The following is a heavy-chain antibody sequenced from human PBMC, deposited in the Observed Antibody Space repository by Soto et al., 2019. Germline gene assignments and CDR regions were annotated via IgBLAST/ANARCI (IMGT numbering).Heavy chain of an antibody. CDR3: AKDAAARPTLFDY. Sequence: EVQLLESGGGLVQPGGSLRLSCAASGFTFSSYAMSWVRQAPGKGLEWVSAISGSGGSTYYADSVKGRFTISRDNSKNTLYLQMNSMRAEDTDVYYCAKDAAARPTLFDYWGQGTLVTVSS. CDR2: ISGSGGST. V-gene: IGHV3-23*01. CDR1: GFTFSSYA. J-gene: IGHJ4*02. D-gene: IGHD6-6*01.